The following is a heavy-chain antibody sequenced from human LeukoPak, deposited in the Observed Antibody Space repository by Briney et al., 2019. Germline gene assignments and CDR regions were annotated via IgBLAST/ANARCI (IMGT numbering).Heavy chain of an antibody. D-gene: IGHD2-15*01. V-gene: IGHV1-69*10. Sequence: ASVYLTCTVSGGTISTYYRIWIRQAPGQGLEWMGWIIPILGIANYAQNFQGRVTISANNSKSTFSLKLSSLRSDDRAVYYCVALSTGVAATFDCWGQGALVTVSS. CDR1: GGTISTYY. J-gene: IGHJ4*02. CDR2: IIPILGIA. CDR3: VALSTGVAATFDC.